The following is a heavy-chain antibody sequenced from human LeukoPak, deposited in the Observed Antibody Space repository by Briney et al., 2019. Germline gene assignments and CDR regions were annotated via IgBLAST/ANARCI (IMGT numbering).Heavy chain of an antibody. J-gene: IGHJ4*02. V-gene: IGHV3-74*01. CDR1: EFTFSTYW. CDR2: INSDGSST. Sequence: GGSLRLSCAASEFTFSTYWMHWVRQAPGKGLVWVSRINSDGSSTNYADSVKGRFTISRDNAENSLYLQMNSLRAEDTAVYYCAREGDLLDFDYWGQGTLVTVSS. CDR3: AREGDLLDFDY. D-gene: IGHD3-16*01.